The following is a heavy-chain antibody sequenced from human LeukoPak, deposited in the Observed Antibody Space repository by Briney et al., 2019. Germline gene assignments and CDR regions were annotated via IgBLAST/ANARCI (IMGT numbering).Heavy chain of an antibody. J-gene: IGHJ3*02. V-gene: IGHV3-21*01. CDR1: GFTFSDYY. CDR2: FGINSSYI. CDR3: AREGHPGAFDI. Sequence: GGSVRLSCAVSGFTFSDYYMNWVRQAPGKGLEWVSAFGINSSYIYFADSVKGRLTISRDNAKNTLYLQMNSLRAEDTAVYYCAREGHPGAFDIWGQGTMVTVSS.